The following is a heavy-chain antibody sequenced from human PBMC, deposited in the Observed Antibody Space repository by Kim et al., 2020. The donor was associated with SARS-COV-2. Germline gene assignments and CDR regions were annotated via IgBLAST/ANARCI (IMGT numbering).Heavy chain of an antibody. V-gene: IGHV1-2*06. D-gene: IGHD5-12*01. CDR1: GYTFTAYY. Sequence: ASVKVSCKASGYTFTAYYIHWVRQAPGQGPEWMGRINSNSGDTHSAQKFQGRVTMTRDTSISTAYMELSSLRSDDTALYYCAKGRGADSGYENWFDYWGQ. CDR3: AKGRGADSGYENWFDY. CDR2: INSNSGDT. J-gene: IGHJ4*02.